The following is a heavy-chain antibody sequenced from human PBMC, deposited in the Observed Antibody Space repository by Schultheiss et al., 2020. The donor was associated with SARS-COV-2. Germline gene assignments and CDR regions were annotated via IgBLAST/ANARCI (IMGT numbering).Heavy chain of an antibody. V-gene: IGHV3-7*03. CDR2: IKQDGSEK. D-gene: IGHD4-17*01. J-gene: IGHJ3*02. CDR3: ARDLGGYDYATFDI. CDR1: GFTFSSYW. Sequence: GESLKISCAASGFTFSSYWMSWVRQAPGKGLEWVANIKQDGSEKYYVDSVKGRFTISRDNAKNSLYLQMNSLRAEDTAVYYCARDLGGYDYATFDIWGQGTMVTVSS.